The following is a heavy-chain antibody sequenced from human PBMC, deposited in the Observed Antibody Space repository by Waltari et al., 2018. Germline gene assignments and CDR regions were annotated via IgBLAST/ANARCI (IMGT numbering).Heavy chain of an antibody. J-gene: IGHJ4*02. CDR2: IYSGGNT. V-gene: IGHV3-53*01. CDR1: GFTVSSNY. D-gene: IGHD1-26*01. Sequence: EVLLVESGGGLIRPGGSLRLSCAASGFTVSSNYMSWVRQAPGKGLEWVSVIYSGGNTYYADSVKGRFTISRDNSKNTLYLQMNSLRAEDTAVYYCARGGPRYSANYHEFDYWGQGTLVTVSS. CDR3: ARGGPRYSANYHEFDY.